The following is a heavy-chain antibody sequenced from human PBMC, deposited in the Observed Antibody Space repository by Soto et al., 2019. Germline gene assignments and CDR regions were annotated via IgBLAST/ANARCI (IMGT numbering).Heavy chain of an antibody. CDR2: IYSGGST. V-gene: IGHV3-53*01. CDR3: ARDVAGVRGYYYYGMDV. Sequence: GGSLRLSCAATGFTVSSNYMSWVRQAPGKGLEWVSVIYSGGSTYYAASVKGRFTISRDNSKNTLYLQMNSLRAEDTAVYYCARDVAGVRGYYYYGMDVWGQGTTVTVSS. J-gene: IGHJ6*02. CDR1: GFTVSSNY. D-gene: IGHD6-19*01.